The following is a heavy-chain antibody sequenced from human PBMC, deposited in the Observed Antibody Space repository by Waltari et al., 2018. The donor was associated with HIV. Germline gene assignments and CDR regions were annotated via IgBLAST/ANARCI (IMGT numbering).Heavy chain of an antibody. J-gene: IGHJ6*02. Sequence: QVQLVQSGAEVKKPGASVKVSCKASGYTFTGYYMHWVRQAPGQGLEWMGWINPNSGGTNYAQKFQGRVTMTRDTSISTAYMELSRLRSDDTAVYYCARDRARTTDYYYYGMDVWGQGTTVIVSS. CDR2: INPNSGGT. D-gene: IGHD1-7*01. CDR1: GYTFTGYY. V-gene: IGHV1-2*02. CDR3: ARDRARTTDYYYYGMDV.